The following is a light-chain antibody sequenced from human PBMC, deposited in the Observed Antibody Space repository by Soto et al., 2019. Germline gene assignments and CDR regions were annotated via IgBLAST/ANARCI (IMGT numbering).Light chain of an antibody. J-gene: IGKJ4*01. CDR2: DAS. CDR3: QQRSDWPPFT. V-gene: IGKV3-11*01. CDR1: QRVSSY. Sequence: PGERATLSCRASQRVSSYLAWYQQKPGQAPRLLIYDASNRATGIPARFSGGGSGTDFTLTISSLEPEDFAVYYCQQRSDWPPFTFGGGTKVEIK.